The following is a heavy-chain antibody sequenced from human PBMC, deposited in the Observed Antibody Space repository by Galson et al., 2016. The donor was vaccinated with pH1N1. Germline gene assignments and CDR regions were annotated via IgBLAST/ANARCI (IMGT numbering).Heavy chain of an antibody. V-gene: IGHV1-2*02. J-gene: IGHJ4*02. Sequence: SVKVSCKASGYTFTDYYIHWVRQAPGKGLEWMGWINPNSDVTKYAQKFQDRVTMTRDTSINTAYMELGGLTSDDTAVYYCARDSKGGIPFHYWGQGTLVTLSS. CDR1: GYTFTDYY. CDR3: ARDSKGGIPFHY. D-gene: IGHD1-26*01. CDR2: INPNSDVT.